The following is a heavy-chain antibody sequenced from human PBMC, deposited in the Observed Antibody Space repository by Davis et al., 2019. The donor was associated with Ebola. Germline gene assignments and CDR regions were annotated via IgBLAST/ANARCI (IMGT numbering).Heavy chain of an antibody. CDR1: GGSISSGGYS. CDR2: IYHSGST. CDR3: ARAIGYCSGGSCYNWYFDL. Sequence: PSETLSPTCAVSGGSISSGGYSWSWIRQPPGKGLEWIGYIYHSGSTYYNPSLKSRVTISVDRSKNQFSLKLSSVTAADTAVYDCARAIGYCSGGSCYNWYFDLWGRGTLVTVSS. J-gene: IGHJ2*01. D-gene: IGHD2-15*01. V-gene: IGHV4-30-2*01.